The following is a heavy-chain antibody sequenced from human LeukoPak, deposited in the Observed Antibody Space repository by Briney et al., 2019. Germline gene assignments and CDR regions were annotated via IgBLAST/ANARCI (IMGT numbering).Heavy chain of an antibody. CDR1: GFTFSSYA. CDR2: ISGSGGST. CDR3: AKRWFGESPYYFDY. V-gene: IGHV3-23*01. D-gene: IGHD3-10*01. J-gene: IGHJ4*02. Sequence: GGSLRLSCAASGFTFSSYAMSWVRQAPGKGLEWVSGISGSGGSTYYAESVKGRFTISRDNSKNTLYLQMNSLRAEDTAVYYCAKRWFGESPYYFDYWGQGTLVTVSS.